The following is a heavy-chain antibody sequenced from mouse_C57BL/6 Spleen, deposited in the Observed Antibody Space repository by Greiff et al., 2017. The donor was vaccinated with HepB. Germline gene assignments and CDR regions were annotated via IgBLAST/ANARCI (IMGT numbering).Heavy chain of an antibody. D-gene: IGHD1-1*01. CDR2: IYPGDGDT. J-gene: IGHJ1*03. CDR3: ARRYYYGSSPSYWYFDV. V-gene: IGHV1-80*01. CDR1: GYAFSSYW. Sequence: VQLQQSGAELVKPGASVKISCKASGYAFSSYWMNWVKQRPGKGLEWIGQIYPGDGDTNYNGKFKGKATLTADKSSSTAYMQLSSLTSEDSAVYFCARRYYYGSSPSYWYFDVWGTGTTVTVSS.